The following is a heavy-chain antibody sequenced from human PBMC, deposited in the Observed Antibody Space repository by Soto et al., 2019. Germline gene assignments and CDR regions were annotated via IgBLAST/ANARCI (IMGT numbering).Heavy chain of an antibody. J-gene: IGHJ3*01. V-gene: IGHV4-39*01. CDR1: GGSISDNDYY. CDR3: ARLAYDANGFSVYGDDAFYL. CDR2: ISHTGTA. Sequence: SETLSLTCTVSGGSISDNDYYWSWIRQPPGKGLEWIGTISHTGTAYYNPSLESRVAVSVGTSENQFSLNLSSVTAADTAVYYCARLAYDANGFSVYGDDAFYLWGQGTMVTVS. D-gene: IGHD3-22*01.